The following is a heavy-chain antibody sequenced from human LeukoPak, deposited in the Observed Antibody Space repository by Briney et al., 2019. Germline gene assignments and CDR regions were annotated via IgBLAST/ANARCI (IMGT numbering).Heavy chain of an antibody. J-gene: IGHJ6*03. CDR1: DDSITMYY. CDR2: VDHTGST. V-gene: IGHV4-4*08. Sequence: SETLSLTCTVSDDSITMYYWTWIRQPPGKGLEWIGYVDHTGSTKFNPSLNGRVSISRDTSKNFFSLKLSSVTAADTAVYYCARDPSRYSSSWYGEFYYYYYMDVWGKGTTVTVSS. CDR3: ARDPSRYSSSWYGEFYYYYYMDV. D-gene: IGHD6-13*01.